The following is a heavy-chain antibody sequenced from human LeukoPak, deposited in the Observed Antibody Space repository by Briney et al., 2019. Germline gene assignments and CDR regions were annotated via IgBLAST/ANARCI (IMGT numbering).Heavy chain of an antibody. Sequence: ASLKVSCKASGYTFAAYFIHWVRQSPGQGLEWMGWINPNSGGIKYAQKFQGRVTMTRDTSISTAYMELSRLRSDDKAVYYCARDSYSDYVGDWFDPWGHGTLVTVSS. D-gene: IGHD4-11*01. CDR1: GYTFAAYF. J-gene: IGHJ5*02. CDR3: ARDSYSDYVGDWFDP. CDR2: INPNSGGI. V-gene: IGHV1-2*02.